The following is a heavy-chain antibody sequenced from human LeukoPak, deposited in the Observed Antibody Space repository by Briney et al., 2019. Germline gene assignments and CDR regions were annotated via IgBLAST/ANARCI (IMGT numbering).Heavy chain of an antibody. Sequence: PGGSLRLSCAASGFTFRSYSMNWVRQAPGKGLEWVSSISSSSSYIYYADSVEGRFTISRDNAKNSLYLQMNSLRAEDTAVYYCARQAVVVPAARWYNWFDPWGQGTLVTVSS. J-gene: IGHJ5*02. CDR1: GFTFRSYS. V-gene: IGHV3-21*01. CDR3: ARQAVVVPAARWYNWFDP. CDR2: ISSSSSYI. D-gene: IGHD2-2*01.